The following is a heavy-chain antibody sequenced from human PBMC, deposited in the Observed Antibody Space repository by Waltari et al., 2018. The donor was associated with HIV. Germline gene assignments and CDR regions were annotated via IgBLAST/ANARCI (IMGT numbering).Heavy chain of an antibody. CDR2: IYYSGST. V-gene: IGHV4-39*07. CDR3: ARTPIVLMVYASSFDY. Sequence: QLQLQESGPGLVKPSETLSLTCTVSGGSISSSSYYWGWIRQPPGKGLEWIGSIYYSGSTYYNPSLKSRVTISVDTSKNQFSLKLSSVTAADTAVYYCARTPIVLMVYASSFDYWGQGTLVTVSS. CDR1: GGSISSSSYY. D-gene: IGHD2-8*01. J-gene: IGHJ4*02.